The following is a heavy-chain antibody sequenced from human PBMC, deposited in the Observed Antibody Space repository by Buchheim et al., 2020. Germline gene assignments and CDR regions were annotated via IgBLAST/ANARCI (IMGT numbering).Heavy chain of an antibody. CDR1: GFTFSSYA. Sequence: EVQLLESGGGLVQPGGSLRLSCAASGFTFSSYAMSWVRQAPGKGLEWVSAISGSGGSTYYADSVKGRFTISRDNAKNSLYLQMNSLRAEDTAVYYCARWAYSSSWHETAPFDYWGQGTL. CDR3: ARWAYSSSWHETAPFDY. CDR2: ISGSGGST. J-gene: IGHJ4*02. V-gene: IGHV3-23*01. D-gene: IGHD6-13*01.